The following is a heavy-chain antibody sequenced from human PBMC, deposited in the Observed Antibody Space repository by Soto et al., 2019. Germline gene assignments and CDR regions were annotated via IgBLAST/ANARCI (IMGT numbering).Heavy chain of an antibody. Sequence: QVQLVESGGGVVQPGRSLRLSCATSGFTFTVYGFHWVRQAPGKGLEWVAVIWSDGSKDYYADSVRGRFTVFRDNSQNTIHLQMNSVRAEDTGVYYCARDGCSGGSCLADPWGQGTLVTVSP. J-gene: IGHJ5*02. D-gene: IGHD2-15*01. CDR3: ARDGCSGGSCLADP. CDR1: GFTFTVYG. V-gene: IGHV3-33*01. CDR2: IWSDGSKD.